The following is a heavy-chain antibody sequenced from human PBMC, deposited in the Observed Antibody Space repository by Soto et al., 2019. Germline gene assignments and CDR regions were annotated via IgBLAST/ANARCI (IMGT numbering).Heavy chain of an antibody. CDR2: INHSGST. J-gene: IGHJ5*02. Sequence: QVQLQQWGAGLLKPSETLSLTCAVYGGSFSGYYWSWIRQPPGKGLEWIGEINHSGSTNYNPSLKSRVTISVDTSKNQSSLKLSSVTAADTAVYYCARGRITMVRGRDWFDPWGQGTLVTVSS. CDR3: ARGRITMVRGRDWFDP. CDR1: GGSFSGYY. V-gene: IGHV4-34*01. D-gene: IGHD3-10*01.